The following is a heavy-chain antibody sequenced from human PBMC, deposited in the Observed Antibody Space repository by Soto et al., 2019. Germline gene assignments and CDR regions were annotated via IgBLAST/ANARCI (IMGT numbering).Heavy chain of an antibody. CDR1: GYTFTSYA. V-gene: IGHV1-3*01. CDR2: INAGNGNT. J-gene: IGHJ3*02. Sequence: GASVKVSCKASGYTFTSYAMQWVRQAPGQRLEWMGWINAGNGNTKYSQKFQGRVTITRDTSASTAYMELSSLRSEDKAVYYCARLTGTTSDDAFDIWGQGTMVTV. D-gene: IGHD1-20*01. CDR3: ARLTGTTSDDAFDI.